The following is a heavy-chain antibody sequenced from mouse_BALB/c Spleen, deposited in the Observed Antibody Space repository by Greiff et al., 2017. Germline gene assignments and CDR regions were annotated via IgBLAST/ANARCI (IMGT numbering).Heavy chain of an antibody. CDR1: GFAFSSYD. Sequence: EVKLMESGGGLVKPGGSLKLSCAASGFAFSSYDMSWVRQTPEKRLEWVAYISSGGGSTYYPDTVKGRFTISRDNAKNTLYLQMSSLKSEDTAMYYCARHATSAMDYWGQGTSVTVSS. J-gene: IGHJ4*01. CDR3: ARHATSAMDY. D-gene: IGHD2-1*01. CDR2: ISSGGGST. V-gene: IGHV5-12-1*01.